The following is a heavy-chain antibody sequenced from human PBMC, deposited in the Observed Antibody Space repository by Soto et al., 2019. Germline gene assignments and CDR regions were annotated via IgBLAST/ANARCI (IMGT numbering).Heavy chain of an antibody. CDR3: ARDARVYYDSTGYYYS. J-gene: IGHJ5*02. Sequence: GGSVRLSCAASGFTFSSYSMNWVRQAPGKGLEWVSYISSSSSTIYYADSVKGRFTISRDNAKNSLYLQMNSLRDEDTAVYYCARDARVYYDSTGYYYSWGQGTLVTISS. D-gene: IGHD3-22*01. CDR2: ISSSSSTI. CDR1: GFTFSSYS. V-gene: IGHV3-48*02.